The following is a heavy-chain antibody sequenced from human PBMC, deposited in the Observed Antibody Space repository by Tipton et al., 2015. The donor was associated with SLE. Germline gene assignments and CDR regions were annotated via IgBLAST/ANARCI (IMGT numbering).Heavy chain of an antibody. V-gene: IGHV3-9*01. Sequence: SLRLSCAASGFTFDDYAMHWVRQVPGKGLEWVSGISWNSGSIAYADSVKGRFTISRDNAKNSLYLQMNSLRAEDTALYYCAKDIDDFWSGFVYWGQGTLVTVSS. J-gene: IGHJ4*02. CDR3: AKDIDDFWSGFVY. CDR1: GFTFDDYA. CDR2: ISWNSGSI. D-gene: IGHD3-3*01.